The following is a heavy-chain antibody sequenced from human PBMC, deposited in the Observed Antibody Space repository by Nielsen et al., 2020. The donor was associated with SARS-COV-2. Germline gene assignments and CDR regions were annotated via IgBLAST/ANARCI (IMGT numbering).Heavy chain of an antibody. V-gene: IGHV4-59*08. CDR2: IYYSGST. CDR1: GGSISSYY. D-gene: IGHD6-19*01. CDR3: ARHVYEGQWPSCYYGMDV. J-gene: IGHJ6*02. Sequence: SETLSLTCTVSGGSISSYYWSWIRQPPGKGLEWIGYIYYSGSTNYNPSLKSRVTISVDTSKNQFSLKLSSLTAADTAVYYCARHVYEGQWPSCYYGMDVWGQGTTVTVSS.